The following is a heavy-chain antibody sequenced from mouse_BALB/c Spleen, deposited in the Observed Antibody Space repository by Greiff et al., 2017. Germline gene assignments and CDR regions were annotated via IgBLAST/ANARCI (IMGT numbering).Heavy chain of an antibody. CDR2: ISYSGST. V-gene: IGHV3-2*02. D-gene: IGHD2-1*01. CDR3: ARKGNYYAMDY. Sequence: ESGPGLVKPSQSLSLTCTVTGYSITSDYAWNWIRQFPGNKLEWMGYISYSGSTSYNPSLKSRISITRDTSKNQFFLQLNSVTTEDTATYYCARKGNYYAMDYWGQGTSVTVSS. CDR1: GYSITSDYA. J-gene: IGHJ4*01.